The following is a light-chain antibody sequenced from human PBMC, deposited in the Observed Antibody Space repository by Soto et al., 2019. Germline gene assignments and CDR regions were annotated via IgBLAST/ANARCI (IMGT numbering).Light chain of an antibody. CDR1: QSVSNN. V-gene: IGKV3-15*01. CDR3: QQYSERPLT. CDR2: GAS. J-gene: IGKJ5*01. Sequence: EILLTQSPGTLPLSPGERATLSCRASQSVSNNYLAWYQQKPGQAPRLLIYGASNRATGIPARFSGSGSGTEFTLTISSLQSEDSEVYFCQQYSERPLTFGQGTRLEIK.